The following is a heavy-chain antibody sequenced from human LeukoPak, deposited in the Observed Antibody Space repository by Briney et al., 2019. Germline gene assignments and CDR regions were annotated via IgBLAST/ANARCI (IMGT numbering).Heavy chain of an antibody. CDR2: ISSSSSYI. J-gene: IGHJ4*02. V-gene: IGHV3-21*01. CDR1: GGSFSGYY. Sequence: ETLSLTCAVYGGSFSGYYWSWVRQAPGKGLEWVSSISSSSSYIYYADSVKGRFTISRDNAKNSLYLQMNSLRAEDTAVYYCARCSGGSCHFDYWGRGTLVTVSS. CDR3: ARCSGGSCHFDY. D-gene: IGHD2-15*01.